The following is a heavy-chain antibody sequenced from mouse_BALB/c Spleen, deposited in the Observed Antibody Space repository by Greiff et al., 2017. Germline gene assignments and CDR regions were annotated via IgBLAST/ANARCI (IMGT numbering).Heavy chain of an antibody. CDR1: GFTFSSYT. CDR2: ISSGGSYT. D-gene: IGHD4-1*01. CDR3: TREGASDWDDGFAY. J-gene: IGHJ3*01. V-gene: IGHV5-6-4*01. Sequence: EVNLVESGGGLVKPGGSLKLSCAASGFTFSSYTMSWVRQTPEKRLEWVATISSGGSYTYYPDSVKGRFTISRDNAKNTLYLQMSSLKSEDTAMYYCTREGASDWDDGFAYWGQGTLVTVSA.